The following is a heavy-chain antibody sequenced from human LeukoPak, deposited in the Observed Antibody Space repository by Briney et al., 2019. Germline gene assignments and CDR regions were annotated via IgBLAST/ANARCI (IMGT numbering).Heavy chain of an antibody. CDR1: GYTFTSYG. V-gene: IGHV1-18*01. Sequence: ASVKVSCKASGYTFTSYGISWVRQAPGQGLEWMGWISAYNGNTNYAQKLQGRVTLTTDTSTSTAYMELRSLRSDDTAMYYCARADHGDYRDGFDIWGQGTMVTVSS. CDR2: ISAYNGNT. CDR3: ARADHGDYRDGFDI. J-gene: IGHJ3*02. D-gene: IGHD4-17*01.